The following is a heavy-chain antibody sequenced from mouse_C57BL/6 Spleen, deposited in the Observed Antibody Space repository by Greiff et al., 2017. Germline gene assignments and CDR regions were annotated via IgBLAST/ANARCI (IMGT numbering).Heavy chain of an antibody. J-gene: IGHJ2*01. V-gene: IGHV6-3*01. D-gene: IGHD1-1*02. CDR3: TALWDY. CDR2: IRLKSDNYAT. Sequence: EVQLVESGGGLVQPGGSMKLSCVASGFTFSNYWMNWVRQSPEKGLEWVAQIRLKSDNYATHYAESVKGRFTISRDDSKSSVYLQMNNIRDEDTGIYYCTALWDYWGQGTTLTVSS. CDR1: GFTFSNYW.